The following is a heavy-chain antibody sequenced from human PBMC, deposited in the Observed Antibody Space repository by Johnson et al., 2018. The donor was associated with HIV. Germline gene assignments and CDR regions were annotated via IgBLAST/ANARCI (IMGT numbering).Heavy chain of an antibody. V-gene: IGHV3-33*01. CDR1: GFTFNSYG. D-gene: IGHD6-19*01. CDR2: IWYDGSNK. J-gene: IGHJ3*02. Sequence: QVQLVESGGGVVQPGRSLRLSCAASGFTFNSYGMHWVRQAPGKGLERVAVIWYDGSNKYYADSVKGRFTISRDNSKNTLYLQMNSLRAADTAVYYCARGRSLRSVAGDDAFDIWGQGTMVTVSS. CDR3: ARGRSLRSVAGDDAFDI.